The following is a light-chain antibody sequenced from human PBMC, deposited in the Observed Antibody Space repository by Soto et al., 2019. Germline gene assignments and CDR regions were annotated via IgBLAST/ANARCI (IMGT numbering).Light chain of an antibody. CDR1: SSDVGGYHY. CDR3: CSYAGSYTLV. CDR2: DVS. J-gene: IGLJ1*01. Sequence: QSALTQPRSVSGSPGQSVTISCTGTSSDVGGYHYVSWYQQHPGKAPKLMIYDVSKRPSGVPDRFSGSKSGNTASLTISGLLAEDEADYYCCSYAGSYTLVFGTGTKVTVL. V-gene: IGLV2-11*01.